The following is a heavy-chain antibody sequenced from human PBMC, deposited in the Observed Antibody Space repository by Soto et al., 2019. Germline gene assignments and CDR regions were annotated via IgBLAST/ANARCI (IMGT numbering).Heavy chain of an antibody. D-gene: IGHD6-13*01. CDR2: ISGSGGST. Sequence: GGSLRLSCAASGFTFSSYAMSWVRQAPGKGLEWVSAISGSGGSTYYADSVKGRFTISRDNSKNTLYLQMNSLRAEDTAVYYCARDLEAAVPGAFYYYYYGMDVWGQGTTVTV. CDR1: GFTFSSYA. J-gene: IGHJ6*02. V-gene: IGHV3-23*01. CDR3: ARDLEAAVPGAFYYYYYGMDV.